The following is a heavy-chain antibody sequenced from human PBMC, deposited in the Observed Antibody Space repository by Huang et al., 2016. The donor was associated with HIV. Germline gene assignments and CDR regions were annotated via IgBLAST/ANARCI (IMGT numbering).Heavy chain of an antibody. V-gene: IGHV4-34*01. CDR1: GGSFGGYY. CDR3: ARGGQYHFWSGHYPGYLDV. D-gene: IGHD3-3*01. Sequence: QVQLQQWGAGLLKPSETLSLTCAVYGGSFGGYYWSWIRQAPGRGLEWIGEINPSGRTNYNSSLKSRVAMSVDTSKNQVSLKLTSVTAADTAVYFCARGGQYHFWSGHYPGYLDVWGKGTTVAVSS. J-gene: IGHJ6*03. CDR2: INPSGRT.